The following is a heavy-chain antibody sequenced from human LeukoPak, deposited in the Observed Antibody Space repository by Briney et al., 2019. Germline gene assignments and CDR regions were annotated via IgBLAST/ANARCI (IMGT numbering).Heavy chain of an antibody. J-gene: IGHJ4*02. V-gene: IGHV4-59*02. CDR1: GGSVSDYY. D-gene: IGHD2-2*01. CDR3: ARVTRYYFDY. Sequence: SETLSLTCTISGGSVSDYYRSWIRQSPGKGLEWIGYIYHTGSTSYSPSLKSRVTISADTSQNQFSLKLSSVTAADTAVYYCARVTRYYFDYWGQGTLVTVSS. CDR2: IYHTGST.